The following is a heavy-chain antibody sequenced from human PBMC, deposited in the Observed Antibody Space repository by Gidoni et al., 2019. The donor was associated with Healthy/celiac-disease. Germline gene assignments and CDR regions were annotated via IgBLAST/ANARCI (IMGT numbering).Heavy chain of an antibody. CDR2: INPSGGST. Sequence: QVQLVQSGAEVKKPGASVKVSCKASGYTFTSYYMHWVRQAPGQGLEWMGIINPSGGSTSYAQKFQGRVTMTRDTSTSTVYMELSSLRSEDTAVYYCARDRWGIAAAGTKYYYGMDVWGQGTTVTVSS. V-gene: IGHV1-46*01. CDR1: GYTFTSYY. J-gene: IGHJ6*02. CDR3: ARDRWGIAAAGTKYYYGMDV. D-gene: IGHD6-13*01.